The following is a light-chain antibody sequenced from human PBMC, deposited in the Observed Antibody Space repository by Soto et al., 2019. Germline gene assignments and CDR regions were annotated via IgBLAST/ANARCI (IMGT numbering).Light chain of an antibody. Sequence: EIVLTQSPGTLSLSPGERATLSCRASQSVSSSYLAWYQQKSCQAPRLLIYGASITAAGIPDRFSASGSGTDFTLTISRLEPEDFAVYYCQQYGSSPKTFGQGTKVE. J-gene: IGKJ1*01. CDR2: GAS. CDR1: QSVSSSY. V-gene: IGKV3-20*01. CDR3: QQYGSSPKT.